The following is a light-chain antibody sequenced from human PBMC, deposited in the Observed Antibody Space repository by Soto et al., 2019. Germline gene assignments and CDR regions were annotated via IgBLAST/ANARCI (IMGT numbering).Light chain of an antibody. V-gene: IGKV3-11*01. CDR3: QQRSNWPRGT. CDR1: QSVSIY. J-gene: IGKJ4*01. Sequence: EIVLTQSPATLSLSPGERATLSCRASQSVSIYLAWYQQKPGQAPRLLIYDASNRATGIPARFSGSGSGTDSTLTISSLEPEDFAVYYCQQRSNWPRGTFGGGTKVDIK. CDR2: DAS.